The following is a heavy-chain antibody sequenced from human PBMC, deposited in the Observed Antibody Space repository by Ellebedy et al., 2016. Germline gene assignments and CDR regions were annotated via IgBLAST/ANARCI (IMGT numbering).Heavy chain of an antibody. J-gene: IGHJ4*02. CDR1: GFTFGAYT. Sequence: GESLKISCRTSGFTFGAYTMSWFRQAPGKGLEWVGFIRSKTYGGTTKYAASVKGRFTISRDDSKSIAYLQMNSLKTEDTAVYCCGRDPDNRTYTHYWGQGTLVTVSS. CDR3: GRDPDNRTYTHY. V-gene: IGHV3-49*03. CDR2: IRSKTYGGTT. D-gene: IGHD1-14*01.